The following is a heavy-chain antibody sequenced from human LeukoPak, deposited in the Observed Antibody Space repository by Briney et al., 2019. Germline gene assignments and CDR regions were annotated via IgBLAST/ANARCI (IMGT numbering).Heavy chain of an antibody. V-gene: IGHV3-23*01. CDR2: ISGNGYNK. CDR3: AKGVRLWFAFYFDF. CDR1: GFTLGNYA. Sequence: GVSLRLSCAASGFTLGNYAMSWVRQAPGKGLECVSAISGNGYNKDYADSGKVRFTISSESSRNTLDLQMHSMRAEDRDVYYCAKGVRLWFAFYFDFWGQGTLVTVSS. J-gene: IGHJ4*02. D-gene: IGHD3-10*01.